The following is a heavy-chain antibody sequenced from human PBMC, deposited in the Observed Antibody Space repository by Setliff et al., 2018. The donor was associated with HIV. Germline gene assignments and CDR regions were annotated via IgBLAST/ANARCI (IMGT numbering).Heavy chain of an antibody. CDR2: VNTKTGNP. CDR3: AREFLLGDLSFPAN. CDR1: GYIFTNDP. V-gene: IGHV7-4-1*02. J-gene: IGHJ4*02. Sequence: ASVMVSCKASGYIFTNDPMNWVRQAPGQVLEWMGWVNTKTGNPTYAQDFTGRFVFSLDTSVNTAYLEISGLEIEDTAVYFCAREFLLGDLSFPANWGQGTLVTVSS. D-gene: IGHD3-16*02.